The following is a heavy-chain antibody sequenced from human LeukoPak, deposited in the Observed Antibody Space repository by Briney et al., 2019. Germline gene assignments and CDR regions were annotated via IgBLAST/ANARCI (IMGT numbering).Heavy chain of an antibody. D-gene: IGHD6-6*01. CDR1: GFTFSSYT. V-gene: IGHV3-21*01. CDR2: ITGSGAYI. J-gene: IGHJ4*02. CDR3: ARDSRPHY. Sequence: PGGSLRLSCAASGFTFSSYTMNWVRQAPGKGLEWVSSITGSGAYIYYADSVKGRFTISRDNAKNSLYLQMNSLRAEDAAVYYCARDSRPHYWGKGTLVTVSS.